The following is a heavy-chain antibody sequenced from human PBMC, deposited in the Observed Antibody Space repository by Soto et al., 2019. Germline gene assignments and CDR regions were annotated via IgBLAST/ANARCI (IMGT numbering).Heavy chain of an antibody. CDR2: ISYDGSNK. Sequence: PGGSLRLSCAASGFTFSSYAMHWVRQAPGKGLEWVAVISYDGSNKYYADSVKGRFTISRDNSKNTLYLQMNSLRAEDTAVYYCARGDTYYYDSSGYFDYWGQGTLVTVSS. J-gene: IGHJ4*02. D-gene: IGHD3-22*01. CDR1: GFTFSSYA. V-gene: IGHV3-30-3*01. CDR3: ARGDTYYYDSSGYFDY.